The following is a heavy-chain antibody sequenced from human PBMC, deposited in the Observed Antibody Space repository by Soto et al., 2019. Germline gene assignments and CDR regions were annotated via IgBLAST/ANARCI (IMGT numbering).Heavy chain of an antibody. V-gene: IGHV3-23*01. J-gene: IGHJ4*02. Sequence: PGGSLRLSCAASGFTFSSYAMSWVRQAPGKGLEWVSAISGSGGSTYYADSVKGRFTISRDNSKNTLYLQMSSLRAEDTAVYYCAKNPVRRGSEAHFDYWGQGTLVTVSS. CDR1: GFTFSSYA. CDR2: ISGSGGST. CDR3: AKNPVRRGSEAHFDY. D-gene: IGHD3-10*01.